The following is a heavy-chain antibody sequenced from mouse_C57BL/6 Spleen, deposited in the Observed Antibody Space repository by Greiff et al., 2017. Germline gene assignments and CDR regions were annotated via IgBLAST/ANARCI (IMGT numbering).Heavy chain of an antibody. Sequence: VQLQQSGAELVKPGASVKLSCKASGYTFTSYWMHWVKQRPGRGLEWIGRIDPNSGGTKYNEKFKSKATLTVDKPSSTAYMQLSSLTSEDSAVYYCARTGIYDDYYVRAMDYWGQGTSVTVSS. V-gene: IGHV1-72*01. D-gene: IGHD2-3*01. J-gene: IGHJ4*01. CDR1: GYTFTSYW. CDR3: ARTGIYDDYYVRAMDY. CDR2: IDPNSGGT.